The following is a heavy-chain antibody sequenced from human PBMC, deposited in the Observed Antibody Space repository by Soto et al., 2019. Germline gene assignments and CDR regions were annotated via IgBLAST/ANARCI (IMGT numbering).Heavy chain of an antibody. D-gene: IGHD1-7*01. CDR2: IIPILGIA. J-gene: IGHJ2*01. CDR1: GGTFSSYT. V-gene: IGHV1-69*08. Sequence: QVQLVQSGAEVKKTGSSVKVSCKASGGTFSSYTISWVRQAPGQGLEWMGRIIPILGIANYAQKFQGRVTITADKSTSTAYMELSSLRSEDTAVYYCARETKNWYFDLWGRGTLVTVSS. CDR3: ARETKNWYFDL.